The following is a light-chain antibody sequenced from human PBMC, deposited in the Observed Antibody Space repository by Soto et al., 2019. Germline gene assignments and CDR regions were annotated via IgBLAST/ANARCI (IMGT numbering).Light chain of an antibody. Sequence: EIVLTQSPCTLSLSPGQRAALSCRASRSLSSTSLAWYQQRPGQAPRLLIYDASSRATGIPDRFSGSGYGTDFTLTINRLEPDDFAVYYCQQYGSSPRTFGQGTKVEI. CDR3: QQYGSSPRT. CDR1: RSLSSTS. CDR2: DAS. V-gene: IGKV3-20*01. J-gene: IGKJ1*01.